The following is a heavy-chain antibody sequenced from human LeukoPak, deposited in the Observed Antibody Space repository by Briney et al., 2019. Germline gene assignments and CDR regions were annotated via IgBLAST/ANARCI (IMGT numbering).Heavy chain of an antibody. CDR2: INPNSGGT. CDR1: GYTFTGYY. CDR3: ARGLGRGYSGYDYNY. Sequence: ASVKVSCKASGYTFTGYYMHWVRQAPGQGLEWMGWINPNSGGTNYAQKFQGRVTMTTDTSTSTAYMELRSLRSDDTAVYYCARGLGRGYSGYDYNYWGQGTLVTVSS. J-gene: IGHJ4*02. V-gene: IGHV1-2*02. D-gene: IGHD5-12*01.